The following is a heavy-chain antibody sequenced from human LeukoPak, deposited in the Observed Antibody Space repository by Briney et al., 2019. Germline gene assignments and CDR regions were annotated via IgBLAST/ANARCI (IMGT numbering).Heavy chain of an antibody. J-gene: IGHJ4*02. CDR1: GFPLVDYV. Sequence: GGSLRLSCTAPGFPLVDYVMTRVRQAPGKGLGGVGFIRSNPYGGTTEYAASVKGRFTISRDDSKSIAYLQMNSLKTEDTAVYYCTRGLLPGYWGQGTLVTVSS. D-gene: IGHD2/OR15-2a*01. CDR2: IRSNPYGGTT. V-gene: IGHV3-49*04. CDR3: TRGLLPGY.